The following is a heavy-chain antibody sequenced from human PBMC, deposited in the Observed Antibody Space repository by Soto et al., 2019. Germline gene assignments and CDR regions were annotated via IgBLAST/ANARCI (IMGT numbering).Heavy chain of an antibody. D-gene: IGHD3-10*01. CDR2: IYYSGRT. Sequence: PSETLSLTCTVSGGSVSNYYWSWIWQPPGKGLEWIGYIYYSGRTSYNPSLTSRLTISVDTSKNQFSLKLNSMTAADTAVYYCLRTVLEGSGDIWGQGTLVTVSS. CDR3: LRTVLEGSGDI. J-gene: IGHJ4*03. V-gene: IGHV4-59*08. CDR1: GGSVSNYY.